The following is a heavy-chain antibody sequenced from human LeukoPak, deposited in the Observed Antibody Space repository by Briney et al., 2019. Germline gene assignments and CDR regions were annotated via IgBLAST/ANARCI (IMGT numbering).Heavy chain of an antibody. V-gene: IGHV3-23*01. D-gene: IGHD5-24*01. CDR3: ASKRWLQSSFDY. J-gene: IGHJ4*02. CDR2: ISGSGSGGST. CDR1: GLTFSSYG. Sequence: GGTLRLSCAASGLTFSSYGMSWVRQAPGKGLEWVSGISGSGSGGSTYYADSVKGRFTISRDNSKNTLYLQMNSLRAEDTAVYYCASKRWLQSSFDYWGQGTLVTVSS.